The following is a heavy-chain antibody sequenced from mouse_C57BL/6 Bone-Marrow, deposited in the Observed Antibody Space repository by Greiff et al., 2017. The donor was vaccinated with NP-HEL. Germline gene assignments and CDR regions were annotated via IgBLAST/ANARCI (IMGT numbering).Heavy chain of an antibody. V-gene: IGHV2-2*01. CDR2: IWSGGST. CDR3: AIAAYYSNYSFAY. D-gene: IGHD2-5*01. Sequence: VKVVESGPGLVQPSQSLSITCTVSGFSLTSYGVHWVRQSPGKGLEWLGVIWSGGSTDYNAAFISRLSISKDNSKSQVFFKMNSLQADDTAIYYCAIAAYYSNYSFAYWGQGTLVTVSA. CDR1: GFSLTSYG. J-gene: IGHJ3*01.